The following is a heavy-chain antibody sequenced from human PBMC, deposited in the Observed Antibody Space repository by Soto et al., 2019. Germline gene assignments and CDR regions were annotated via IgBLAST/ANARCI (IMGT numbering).Heavy chain of an antibody. V-gene: IGHV4-31*03. Sequence: SETLSLTCTVSGDSFSSGAYYWSWIRQHPGKGLEWIGYISYSGSTYYNPSLTSRVTISIDTSKKEFSLKLSSVTAADTAVYYCTRAIGSEQWFFDHCGQGPRVTVYS. CDR3: TRAIGSEQWFFDH. J-gene: IGHJ5*02. D-gene: IGHD6-19*01. CDR2: ISYSGST. CDR1: GDSFSSGAYY.